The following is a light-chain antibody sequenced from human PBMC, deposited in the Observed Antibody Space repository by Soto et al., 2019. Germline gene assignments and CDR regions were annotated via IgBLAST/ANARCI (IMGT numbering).Light chain of an antibody. J-gene: IGLJ1*01. V-gene: IGLV2-11*01. Sequence: QSVLTQPRSVSGSPGQAVTISCTGTSSDVGGYNYVSWYQQHPGKAPKLMIYDVSKRPSGVSNRFSGSKSGNTASLTISGLQAEDEADYYCSSYTSSNTYVFATGTKVTVL. CDR2: DVS. CDR3: SSYTSSNTYV. CDR1: SSDVGGYNY.